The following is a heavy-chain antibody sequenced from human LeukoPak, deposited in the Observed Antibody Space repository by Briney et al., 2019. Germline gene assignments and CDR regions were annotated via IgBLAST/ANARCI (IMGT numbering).Heavy chain of an antibody. CDR1: GFTFSSYG. D-gene: IGHD4-17*01. Sequence: GGSLRLSCAASGFTFSSYGMHWVCQAPGKGLEWVAFIRYDGSNKYYADSVKGRFTISRDNSKNTLYLQMNSLRAEDTAVYYCAKAADYVADYWGQGTLVTVSS. V-gene: IGHV3-30*02. J-gene: IGHJ4*02. CDR2: IRYDGSNK. CDR3: AKAADYVADY.